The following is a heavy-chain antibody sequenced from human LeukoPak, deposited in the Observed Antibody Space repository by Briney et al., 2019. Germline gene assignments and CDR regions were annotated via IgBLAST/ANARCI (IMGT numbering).Heavy chain of an antibody. Sequence: GGSLRLSCAASGFTFSSYEMNWVRQAPGKGLEWVSYISSSGSTIYYADSVKGRFTISRDNAKNSLYLQMNSLRAEDTAVYYCTSGAESSGDYYYYYMDVWGKGTTVTISS. J-gene: IGHJ6*03. V-gene: IGHV3-48*03. CDR3: TSGAESSGDYYYYYMDV. D-gene: IGHD6-19*01. CDR1: GFTFSSYE. CDR2: ISSSGSTI.